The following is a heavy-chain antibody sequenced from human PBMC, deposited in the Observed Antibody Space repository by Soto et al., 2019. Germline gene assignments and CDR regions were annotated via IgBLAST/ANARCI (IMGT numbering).Heavy chain of an antibody. V-gene: IGHV4-39*01. CDR2: IYYSGNT. J-gene: IGHJ4*02. D-gene: IGHD1-26*01. CDR3: ARLGAKQPPWD. CDR1: GGSISGSTYY. Sequence: SETLSLTCTVSGGSISGSTYYWGWIRQTPEKGLEWIGSIYYSGNTHYNPSLESRVTLSVDTSKNQFSLKVSSVTAADTAVYYCARLGAKQPPWDWGQGTLVTVSS.